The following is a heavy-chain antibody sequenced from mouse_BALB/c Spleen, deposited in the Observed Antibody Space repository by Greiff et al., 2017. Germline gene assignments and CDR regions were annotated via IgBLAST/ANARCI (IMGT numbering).Heavy chain of an antibody. J-gene: IGHJ2*01. CDR2: IRNKANGYTT. CDR3: ARDHYFDY. V-gene: IGHV7-3*02. Sequence: EVQLVESGGGLVQPGGSLRLSCATSGFTFTDYYMSWVRQPPGQALEWLGFIRNKANGYTTEYSASVKGRFTISRDNSQSILYLQMNTLRAEDSATYYCARDHYFDYWGQGTTLTVSS. CDR1: GFTFTDYY.